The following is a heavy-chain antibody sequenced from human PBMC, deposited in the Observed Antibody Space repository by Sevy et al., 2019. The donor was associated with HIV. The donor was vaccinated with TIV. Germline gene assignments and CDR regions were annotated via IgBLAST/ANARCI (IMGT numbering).Heavy chain of an antibody. V-gene: IGHV3-30-3*01. CDR1: GFIFSTYS. CDR2: ISYDGNNK. D-gene: IGHD6-13*01. Sequence: GGSLRLSCAASGFIFSTYSMHWVRQAPGKGLEWVAAISYDGNNKYYADSVKGRFTISRDNPENTLFLQVNSLRPEDTAVYYCARAYSSWFGTVHYWGQGTLVTVSS. J-gene: IGHJ4*02. CDR3: ARAYSSWFGTVHY.